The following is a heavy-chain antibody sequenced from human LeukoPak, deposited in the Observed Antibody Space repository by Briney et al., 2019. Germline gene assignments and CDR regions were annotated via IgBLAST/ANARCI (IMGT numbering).Heavy chain of an antibody. J-gene: IGHJ4*02. CDR2: IVVGSGNT. CDR1: GFTFTSSA. Sequence: GTSVKVSCKASGFTFTSSAMQWVRQARGQRLEWIGWIVVGSGNTNYAQKFQERVTITRDMSTSTAYMELSSLRSEDTAVYYCAKDPEMATITGHYFDYWGQGTLVTVSS. V-gene: IGHV1-58*02. CDR3: AKDPEMATITGHYFDY. D-gene: IGHD5-24*01.